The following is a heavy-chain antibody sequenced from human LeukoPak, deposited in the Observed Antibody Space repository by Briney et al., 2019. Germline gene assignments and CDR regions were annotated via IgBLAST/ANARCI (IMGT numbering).Heavy chain of an antibody. V-gene: IGHV1-69*04. D-gene: IGHD6-19*01. CDR1: GGTFSSHA. J-gene: IGHJ3*02. Sequence: ASVKVSCKASGGTFSSHAISWVRQAPGQGLEWMGRIIPFVGIANYAQKFQGRVTITADKFTNTAYMELSSLRSEDTAVYYCARDLPGIAVEGAFDIWGQGTMVTVSS. CDR2: IIPFVGIA. CDR3: ARDLPGIAVEGAFDI.